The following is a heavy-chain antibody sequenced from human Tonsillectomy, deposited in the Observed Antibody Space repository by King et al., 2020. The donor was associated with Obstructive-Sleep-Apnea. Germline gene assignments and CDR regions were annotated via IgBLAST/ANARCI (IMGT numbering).Heavy chain of an antibody. CDR3: AREGGGGVDY. D-gene: IGHD3-16*01. Sequence: QLQESGPGLVKPSETLSLTCTVSGGSITSHHWSWIRQPPGKGLEWIGYIHYSGGADYSPSLKSRVSMSADTYKHSLALKLTSVTVADTAVYYCAREGGGGVDYWGQGILVTVSS. CDR1: GGSITSHH. V-gene: IGHV4-59*11. J-gene: IGHJ4*02. CDR2: IHYSGGA.